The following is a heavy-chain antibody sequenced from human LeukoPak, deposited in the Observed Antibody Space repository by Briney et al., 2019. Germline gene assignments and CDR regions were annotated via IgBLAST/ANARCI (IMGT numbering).Heavy chain of an antibody. CDR1: GGSISSSSYY. CDR2: IYYSGST. J-gene: IGHJ4*02. Sequence: SETLSLTCTVSGGSISSSSYYWGWIRQPPGKGLEWIGSIYYSGSTYYNPSLKSRVTISVDTSKNQFSLKLSSVTAADTAVYYCARVSYDSSGYNDYWGQGTLVTVSS. V-gene: IGHV4-39*07. D-gene: IGHD3-22*01. CDR3: ARVSYDSSGYNDY.